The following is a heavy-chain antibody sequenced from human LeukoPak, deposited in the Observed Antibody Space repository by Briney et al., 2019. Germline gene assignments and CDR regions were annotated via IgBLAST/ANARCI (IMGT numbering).Heavy chain of an antibody. V-gene: IGHV3-23*01. D-gene: IGHD6-19*01. CDR2: IDYAGGST. CDR1: GFTFNNYV. Sequence: GGSLRLSCAASGFTFNNYVMSWVRQAPGRGLEWVSGIDYAGGSTNYADSVQGRFTVSRDNSKNTLYLQMNSLRAEDTAVYYCAKDASVAGSFDYWGQGTLVTVSS. J-gene: IGHJ4*02. CDR3: AKDASVAGSFDY.